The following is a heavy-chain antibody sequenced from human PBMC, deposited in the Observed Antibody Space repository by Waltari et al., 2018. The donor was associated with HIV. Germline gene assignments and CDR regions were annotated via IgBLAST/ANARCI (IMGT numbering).Heavy chain of an antibody. CDR2: IYSTGSA. CDR3: ARVPGFSSGVFEY. Sequence: QVQLQESGPGLVKPSETLSLTYTVSGGSISSYYWRWIRQPPEKGLEWIGYIYSTGSANYNPSLKTRVNMSVDTSKNQFSLNLTSVTAADTTVYYCARVPGFSSGVFEYWGQGTLVTVSS. J-gene: IGHJ4*02. CDR1: GGSISSYY. D-gene: IGHD6-19*01. V-gene: IGHV4-59*13.